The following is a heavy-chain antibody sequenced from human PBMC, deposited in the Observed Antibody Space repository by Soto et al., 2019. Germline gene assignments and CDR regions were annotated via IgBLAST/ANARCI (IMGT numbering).Heavy chain of an antibody. D-gene: IGHD5-12*01. J-gene: IGHJ4*02. V-gene: IGHV3-30-3*01. CDR3: ARRPESAYARDS. CDR1: GFPFSSYA. CDR2: ISYDGSNK. Sequence: GGALRLSCASSGFPFSSYAMHWVRQAPGKGLGWVAVISYDGSNKYYADSVKGRFTISRDDSKNTLYLQMNSLRAEDTAVYYCARRPESAYARDSGRQGTMVNVS.